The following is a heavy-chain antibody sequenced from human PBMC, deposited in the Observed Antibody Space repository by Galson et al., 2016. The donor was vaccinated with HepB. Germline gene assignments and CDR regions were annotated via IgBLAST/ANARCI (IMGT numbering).Heavy chain of an antibody. CDR3: AHRRSNNFGSGSYDF. Sequence: PALVKPTQTLTLTCTFSGFSLGPSDVGVGWIRQPPGKALEWLALIYWDDDKRYSPSLKSRLIITKDTSKNQVVLTMTNVDPADTATYFCAHRRSNNFGSGSYDFWGQGTLVTASS. CDR2: IYWDDDK. D-gene: IGHD3-10*01. J-gene: IGHJ4*02. CDR1: GFSLGPSDVG. V-gene: IGHV2-5*02.